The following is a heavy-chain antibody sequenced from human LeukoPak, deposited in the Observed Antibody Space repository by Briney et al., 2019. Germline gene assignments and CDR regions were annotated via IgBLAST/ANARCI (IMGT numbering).Heavy chain of an antibody. CDR3: ARGGGYGDYSAPIVD. CDR2: ISYDGSNK. J-gene: IGHJ4*02. V-gene: IGHV3-30*04. CDR1: GFTFSSYA. Sequence: GGSLRLSCTASGFTFSSYAMHWVRQAPGKGLEWVAVISYDGSNKFYADSVKGRFTISRDNSKNTLYLQMNSLRAEDTAVYYCARGGGYGDYSAPIVDWGQGTLVTVSS. D-gene: IGHD4-17*01.